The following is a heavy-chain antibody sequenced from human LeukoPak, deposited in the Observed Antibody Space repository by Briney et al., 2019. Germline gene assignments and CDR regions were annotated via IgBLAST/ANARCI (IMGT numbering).Heavy chain of an antibody. J-gene: IGHJ4*02. CDR3: ARRRDLYSGSYYPFDY. V-gene: IGHV5-51*01. Sequence: GESLKISCKGSGYSFTSYWIGWVRQLPGKGLEWMGIIYPGDSDARYSPSFQGQVTISADKSISTAYLQWSSLKASDTAMYYCARRRDLYSGSYYPFDYWGQGTLVTVSS. CDR1: GYSFTSYW. D-gene: IGHD1-26*01. CDR2: IYPGDSDA.